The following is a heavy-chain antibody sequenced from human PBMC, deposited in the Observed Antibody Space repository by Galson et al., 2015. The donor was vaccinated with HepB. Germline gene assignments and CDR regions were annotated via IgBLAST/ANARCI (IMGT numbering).Heavy chain of an antibody. J-gene: IGHJ6*02. CDR3: ARDREMSPRLPDYYLHSGMDV. V-gene: IGHV3-30*01. D-gene: IGHD5-24*01. CDR1: GFTFSTYT. Sequence: SLRLSCAASGFTFSTYTMHWVRQAPGEGLEWVSLTSYDERNKNYADSVKGRFTISRDNSKNTLYLQMNSLRPEDTAVYYCARDREMSPRLPDYYLHSGMDVWGQGTTVPVSS. CDR2: TSYDERNK.